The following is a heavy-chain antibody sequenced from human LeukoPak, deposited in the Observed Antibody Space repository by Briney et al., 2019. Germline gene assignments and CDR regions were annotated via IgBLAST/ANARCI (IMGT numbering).Heavy chain of an antibody. D-gene: IGHD6-13*01. V-gene: IGHV1-2*02. CDR2: IYPSSGDT. J-gene: IGHJ4*02. Sequence: ASVKVSCKASGYTFIDYYMFWVRQAPGQGLEWMGWIYPSSGDTNYAQKFLGRVTMTRDTSISTAYMELSSLRSDDTAVYYCARDSEENIGYSSSWLDYWGQGTLVTVSS. CDR1: GYTFIDYY. CDR3: ARDSEENIGYSSSWLDY.